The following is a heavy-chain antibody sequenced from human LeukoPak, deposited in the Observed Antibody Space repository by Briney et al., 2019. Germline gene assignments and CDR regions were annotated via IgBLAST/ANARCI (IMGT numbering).Heavy chain of an antibody. D-gene: IGHD5-12*01. Sequence: PGGSLRLSCAAPGFTFSSYWMSWVRQAPGKGLEWVANIKQDGSGKYYVDSVKGRFTISRDNAKNSLYLQMNSLRAEDTAVYYCAKAQERGYSGILDYWGQGTLVTVSS. CDR1: GFTFSSYW. J-gene: IGHJ4*02. V-gene: IGHV3-7*03. CDR3: AKAQERGYSGILDY. CDR2: IKQDGSGK.